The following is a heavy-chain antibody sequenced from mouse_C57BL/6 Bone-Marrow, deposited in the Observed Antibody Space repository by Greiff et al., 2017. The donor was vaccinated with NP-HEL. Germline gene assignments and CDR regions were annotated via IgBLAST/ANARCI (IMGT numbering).Heavy chain of an antibody. Sequence: VQLQQSGPELVKPGASVKISCKASGYTFTDYYMNWVKQSHGKSLEWIGDINPNNGGTSYNQKFKGKATLTVDKSSSTAYMELRSLTSEDSAVYYCARGAPGYYFDYWGQGTTLTVSS. CDR3: ARGAPGYYFDY. D-gene: IGHD1-3*01. CDR2: INPNNGGT. V-gene: IGHV1-26*01. J-gene: IGHJ2*01. CDR1: GYTFTDYY.